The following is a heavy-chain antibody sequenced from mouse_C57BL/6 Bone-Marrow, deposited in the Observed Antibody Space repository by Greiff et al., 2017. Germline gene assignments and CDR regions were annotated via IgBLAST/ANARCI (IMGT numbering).Heavy chain of an antibody. J-gene: IGHJ2*01. CDR2: IYIGNGYT. D-gene: IGHD1-1*01. Sequence: EVKLMESGAELVRPGSSVKMSCKTSGYTFTSYGINWVKQRPGQGLEWIGYIYIGNGYTEYNEKFKGKATLTSDTSSSPAYMQHSSLTSADSAIYFCARGRDYYVSYYFDYWGQGTTLTVSS. CDR1: GYTFTSYG. V-gene: IGHV1-58*01. CDR3: ARGRDYYVSYYFDY.